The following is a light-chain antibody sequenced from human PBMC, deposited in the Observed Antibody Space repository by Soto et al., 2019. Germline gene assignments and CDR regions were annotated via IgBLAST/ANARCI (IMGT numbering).Light chain of an antibody. V-gene: IGKV1-27*01. J-gene: IGKJ1*01. CDR1: QGISNY. Sequence: DIQMTQSPSSLSASVRDRVTITCRASQGISNYLAWYQQKPGKVPKILIYAASTLQSGVPSRFSGSGSGTDSTLTISSLQPEDVGTYYCQKYDSAPWTFGQGTKVEIQ. CDR3: QKYDSAPWT. CDR2: AAS.